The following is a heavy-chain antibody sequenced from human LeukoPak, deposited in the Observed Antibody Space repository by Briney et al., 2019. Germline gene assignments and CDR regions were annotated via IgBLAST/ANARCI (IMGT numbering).Heavy chain of an antibody. CDR2: ISYDGSNK. CDR3: ARGYCSSTSCYRYYGMDV. V-gene: IGHV3-30-3*01. J-gene: IGHJ6*02. Sequence: GRSLRLSCAASGFTFSSYAMHWVRQAPGKGLEWVAVISYDGSNKYYADSVKGRFTISRDNAKNSLYLQMNSLRAEDTAVYYCARGYCSSTSCYRYYGMDVWGQGTTVTVSS. CDR1: GFTFSSYA. D-gene: IGHD2-2*01.